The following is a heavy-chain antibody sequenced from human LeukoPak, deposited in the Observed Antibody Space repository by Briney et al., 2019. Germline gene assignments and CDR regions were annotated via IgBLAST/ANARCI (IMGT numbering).Heavy chain of an antibody. D-gene: IGHD6-19*01. CDR3: ARVGYGSGWYRGWFDP. J-gene: IGHJ5*02. Sequence: SETLSLTCTVSGYSISSGYYWGWIRQPPGKGLEWIGSIYHSGSTYYNPSLKSRVTISVDTSKNQFSLKLSSVTAADTAVYYCARVGYGSGWYRGWFDPWGQGTLVTVSS. CDR2: IYHSGST. V-gene: IGHV4-38-2*02. CDR1: GYSISSGYY.